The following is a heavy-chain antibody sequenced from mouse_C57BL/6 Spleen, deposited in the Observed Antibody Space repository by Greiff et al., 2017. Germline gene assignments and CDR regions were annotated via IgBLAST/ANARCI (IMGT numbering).Heavy chain of an antibody. J-gene: IGHJ4*01. V-gene: IGHV1-59*01. CDR3: AREGLRAMDY. CDR1: GYTFTSYW. D-gene: IGHD1-3*01. CDR2: IDPSDSYT. Sequence: QVQLQQPGAELVRPGTSVKLSCKASGYTFTSYWMHWVKQRPGQGLEWIGVIDPSDSYTNYNQKFKGKATLTVDTSSSTAYMQLSSLTSEDSAVYYCAREGLRAMDYWGQGNPVTVSS.